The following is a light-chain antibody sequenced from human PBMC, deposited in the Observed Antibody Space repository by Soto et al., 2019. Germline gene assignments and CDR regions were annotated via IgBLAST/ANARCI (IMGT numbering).Light chain of an antibody. CDR3: XQYNNXPET. Sequence: EIVMTQSPATLSVSPGERATLSCRASQSVSSTLAWYQQKPGQAPRLLIYGASTRATGIPARFXXXXXXXXXXXXXXXXQSEDFAXXYCXQYNNXPETFGQGTKLEX. V-gene: IGKV3-15*01. J-gene: IGKJ2*01. CDR2: GAS. CDR1: QSVSST.